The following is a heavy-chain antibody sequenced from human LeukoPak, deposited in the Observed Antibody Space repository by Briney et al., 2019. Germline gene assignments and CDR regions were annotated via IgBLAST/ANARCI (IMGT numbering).Heavy chain of an antibody. CDR2: IRSDGSNK. CDR3: ARVSPNTVTTLQYFDY. J-gene: IGHJ4*02. Sequence: TGGSLRLSCAASGFTFSSYGMHWVRQAPGKGLEWVAFIRSDGSNKYYADSVKGRFTISRDNSKNTLFLQVNSLRAEDTAVYYCARVSPNTVTTLQYFDYWGQGTLVTVSS. V-gene: IGHV3-30*02. CDR1: GFTFSSYG. D-gene: IGHD4-17*01.